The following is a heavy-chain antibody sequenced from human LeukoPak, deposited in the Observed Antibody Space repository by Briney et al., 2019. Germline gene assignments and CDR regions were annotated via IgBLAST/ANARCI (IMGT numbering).Heavy chain of an antibody. CDR1: GYTFTSYD. D-gene: IGHD3-9*01. Sequence: ASVKVSCKASGYTFTSYDINWVRQATGQGLEWMGWMNPNSGNTGYAQKFQGRVTMTRNTSISTAYMELSSLRSEDTAVYYCARGELRYFDWLLTPNYNWFDPWGQGTLVTVSS. CDR3: ARGELRYFDWLLTPNYNWFDP. V-gene: IGHV1-8*01. CDR2: MNPNSGNT. J-gene: IGHJ5*02.